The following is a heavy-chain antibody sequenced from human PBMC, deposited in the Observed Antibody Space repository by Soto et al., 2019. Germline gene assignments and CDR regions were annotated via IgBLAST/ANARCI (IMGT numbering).Heavy chain of an antibody. CDR2: ISTAHADI. Sequence: QVQLIQSGPEVRKPGASVKVSCKTSGYTFTDYGISWVRQAPGQGLEWMGWISTAHADIGYAQKFQDRVHMTKDTSTSTSFMEQRSLTSDDTAIYYCARDLAYIREYWRQGTQVTVSS. CDR1: GYTFTDYG. CDR3: ARDLAYIREY. D-gene: IGHD3-10*01. V-gene: IGHV1-18*01. J-gene: IGHJ4*02.